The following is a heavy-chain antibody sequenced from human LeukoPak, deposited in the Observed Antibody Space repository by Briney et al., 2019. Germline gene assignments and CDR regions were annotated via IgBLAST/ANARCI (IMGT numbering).Heavy chain of an antibody. CDR2: IYYSGST. CDR1: GGSISSYY. CDR3: ARSGPMVRGVLLKFFDY. D-gene: IGHD3-10*01. V-gene: IGHV4-59*01. Sequence: SETLSLTCTVSGGSISSYYWSWLRQPPGKGLEWIGYIYYSGSTNYNPSLKSRVTISVDTSKNQFSLKLSSVTAADTAVYYCARSGPMVRGVLLKFFDYWGQGTLVTVSS. J-gene: IGHJ4*02.